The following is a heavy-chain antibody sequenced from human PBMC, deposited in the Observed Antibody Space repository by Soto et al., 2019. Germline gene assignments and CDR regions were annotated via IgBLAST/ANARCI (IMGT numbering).Heavy chain of an antibody. Sequence: GESLKISCKGSGYSFTSYWIGWVRQMPGKGLEWMGIIYPGDSDTRYSPSFQGQVTISAYKSISTAYLQWSSLKASDTAMYYCARFGHLRFLDRAFDNWFDPWGQGTLVTVSS. CDR3: ARFGHLRFLDRAFDNWFDP. D-gene: IGHD3-3*01. CDR1: GYSFTSYW. J-gene: IGHJ5*02. CDR2: IYPGDSDT. V-gene: IGHV5-51*01.